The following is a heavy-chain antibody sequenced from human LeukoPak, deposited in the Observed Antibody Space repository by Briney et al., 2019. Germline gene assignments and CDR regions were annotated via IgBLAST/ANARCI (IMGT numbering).Heavy chain of an antibody. Sequence: GGSLRLSCAASGFTFSSYAMHWVRQAPGKGLEWVAVISYDGSNKYYADSVKGRFTISRDNSKNTLYLQMNSLRAEDTAVYYCAKDRGWGRFLEYAFDIWGQGTMVTVSS. D-gene: IGHD3-3*01. CDR3: AKDRGWGRFLEYAFDI. V-gene: IGHV3-30*01. CDR2: ISYDGSNK. CDR1: GFTFSSYA. J-gene: IGHJ3*02.